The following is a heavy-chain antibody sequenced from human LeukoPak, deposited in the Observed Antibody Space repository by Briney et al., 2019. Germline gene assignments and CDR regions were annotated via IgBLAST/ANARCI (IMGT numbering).Heavy chain of an antibody. Sequence: GSLRLSCAASGFTFSSYCMSWVRQAPGKGLEWVANIKQDGSEEYYVDSVKGRFTISRDNAKNSLYLQMNSLRVEDTAVYYCARGSPSPVNWGQGTLVTVSS. J-gene: IGHJ4*02. V-gene: IGHV3-7*02. CDR3: ARGSPSPVN. CDR1: GFTFSSYC. CDR2: IKQDGSEE.